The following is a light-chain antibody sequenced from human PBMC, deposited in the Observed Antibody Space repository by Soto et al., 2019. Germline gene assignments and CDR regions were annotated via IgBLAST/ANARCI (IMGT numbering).Light chain of an antibody. J-gene: IGKJ1*01. CDR1: QSIGNW. CDR2: EAS. V-gene: IGKV1-5*03. Sequence: IRMTQSPSTQSASVGDRATITCRASQSIGNWLAWYQQKPGKAPKFLIYEASSLESGVPARFSGSGSGTEFTLTISGLQPDDFATYYCQQYKSYPLTFGQGTKVDI. CDR3: QQYKSYPLT.